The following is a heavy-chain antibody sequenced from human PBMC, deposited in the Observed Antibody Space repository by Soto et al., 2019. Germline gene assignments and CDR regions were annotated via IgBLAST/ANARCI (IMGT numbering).Heavy chain of an antibody. CDR2: INHSGST. D-gene: IGHD2-15*01. J-gene: IGHJ5*02. V-gene: IGHV4-34*01. CDR1: GGSFSCYY. CDR3: ARERYCSGGSCKGWFDP. Sequence: QVQLQQWGAGLLKPSETLSLTCAVYGGSFSCYYWSWIRQPPGKGLEWIGEINHSGSTNYNPSLKSRVTISVDTSKNQFSLKLSSVTAADTAVYYCARERYCSGGSCKGWFDPWGQGTLVTVSS.